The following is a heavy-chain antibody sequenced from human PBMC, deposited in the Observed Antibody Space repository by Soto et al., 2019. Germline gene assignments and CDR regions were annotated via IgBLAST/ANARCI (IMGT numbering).Heavy chain of an antibody. Sequence: SETLSLTCSVSGDSISNLDYFWAWIRQPPGQALEYIGYIYKSATTYYNPSFESRVAISVDTPKSQFSLNVTSVTAADTAVYFCSRGRYCLTGRCFPNWFDSWGPGALVTIFS. CDR2: IYKSATT. D-gene: IGHD7-27*01. CDR3: SRGRYCLTGRCFPNWFDS. J-gene: IGHJ5*01. CDR1: GDSISNLDYF. V-gene: IGHV4-30-4*01.